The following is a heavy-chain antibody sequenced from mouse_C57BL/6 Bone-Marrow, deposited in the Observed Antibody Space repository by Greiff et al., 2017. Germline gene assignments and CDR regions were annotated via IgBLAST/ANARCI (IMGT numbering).Heavy chain of an antibody. CDR3: ARSVTYCSNYFNPHYAMDY. V-gene: IGHV1-9*01. D-gene: IGHD2-5*01. J-gene: IGHJ4*01. Sequence: VQLQQSGAELMKPGASVKLSCKATGYTFTGYWIEWVKQRPGHGLEWIGEILPGSGSTNYNEKFKGKATFTADTSSNTAYMQLSSLTTEDSAIYYCARSVTYCSNYFNPHYAMDYWGQGTSVTVSS. CDR2: ILPGSGST. CDR1: GYTFTGYW.